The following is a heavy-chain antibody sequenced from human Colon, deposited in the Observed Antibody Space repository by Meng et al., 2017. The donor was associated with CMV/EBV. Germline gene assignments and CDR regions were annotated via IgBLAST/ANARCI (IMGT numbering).Heavy chain of an antibody. D-gene: IGHD1-26*01. CDR1: GGSFSGYY. V-gene: IGHV4-34*01. Sequence: GSLRLSCAVYGGSFSGYYWSWIRQPPGKGLEWIGEINHSGSTNYNPSLKSRVTIVVDTSKNQFSLKLSSVTAADTAVYYCVRGVGGSRKMKYWGQGTLVTVSS. CDR3: VRGVGGSRKMKY. J-gene: IGHJ4*02. CDR2: INHSGST.